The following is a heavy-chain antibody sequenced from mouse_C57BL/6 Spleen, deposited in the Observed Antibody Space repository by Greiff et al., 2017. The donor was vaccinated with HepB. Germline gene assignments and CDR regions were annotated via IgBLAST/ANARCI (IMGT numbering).Heavy chain of an antibody. D-gene: IGHD2-14*01. CDR3: TRLRGNWYFDV. V-gene: IGHV1-15*01. CDR2: IDPETGGT. Sequence: VQLQQSGAELVRPGASVTLSCKASGYTFTDYEMHWVKQTPVHGLEWIGAIDPETGGTAYNQKFKGKAILTADKSSSTAYMELRSLTSEDSAVYYCTRLRGNWYFDVWGTGTTVTVSS. J-gene: IGHJ1*03. CDR1: GYTFTDYE.